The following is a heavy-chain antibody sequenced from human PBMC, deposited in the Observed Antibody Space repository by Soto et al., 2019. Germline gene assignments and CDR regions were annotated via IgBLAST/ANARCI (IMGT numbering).Heavy chain of an antibody. CDR2: IYYNGST. Sequence: QVQLQESAPGLVKPSETLSLTCTVSGGSISSYCWSWIRQPPGKGMEWIGYIYYNGSTNYNPSLKSRVTISVDTSKNQFSLKLSSVTAADTAVYYCARDRPARASGYPLSPPYYYYVMDVCGQGTTVTVSS. V-gene: IGHV4-59*01. CDR1: GGSISSYC. J-gene: IGHJ6*02. CDR3: ARDRPARASGYPLSPPYYYYVMDV. D-gene: IGHD5-12*01.